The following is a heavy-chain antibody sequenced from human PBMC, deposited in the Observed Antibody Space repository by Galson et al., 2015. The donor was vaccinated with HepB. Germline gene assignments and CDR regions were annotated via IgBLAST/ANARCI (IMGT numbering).Heavy chain of an antibody. J-gene: IGHJ4*02. CDR1: GGSISSYY. CDR2: IYYSGST. Sequence: LSLTCTVSGGSISSYYWSWIRQPPGKGLEWIGYIYYSGSTNYNPSLKSRVTISVDTSKNQFSLKLSSVTAADTAVYYCARGSGSYYYYFDYWGQGTLVTVSS. D-gene: IGHD1-26*01. V-gene: IGHV4-59*08. CDR3: ARGSGSYYYYFDY.